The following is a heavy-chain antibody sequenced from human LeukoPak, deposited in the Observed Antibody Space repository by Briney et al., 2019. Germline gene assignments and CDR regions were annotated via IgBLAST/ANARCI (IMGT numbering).Heavy chain of an antibody. CDR1: GFTVSSNY. CDR3: ARLLWFGGPFDY. V-gene: IGHV3-66*04. CDR2: IYSGGRT. D-gene: IGHD3-10*01. J-gene: IGHJ4*02. Sequence: GGSLRLSCAASGFTVSSNYMSWVRQAPGKGLEWVSVIYSGGRTYYADSVKGRFTISRDNSKNTLYLQMNSLRAEDTAVYYCARLLWFGGPFDYWGQGTLVTVSS.